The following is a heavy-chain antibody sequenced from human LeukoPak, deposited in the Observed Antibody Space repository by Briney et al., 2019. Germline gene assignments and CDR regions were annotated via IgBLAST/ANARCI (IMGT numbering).Heavy chain of an antibody. Sequence: ASVKVSCKASGYTFTSYYMHWVRQAPGQGLEWMGIINPSGGSTSYAQKFQGRVTMTRDTSTSTVYMELSSLRSEDTAVYYCARPMGIAVAGTPSFAYYFGYWGQGTLVTVSS. CDR3: ARPMGIAVAGTPSFAYYFGY. J-gene: IGHJ4*02. CDR1: GYTFTSYY. V-gene: IGHV1-46*01. CDR2: INPSGGST. D-gene: IGHD6-19*01.